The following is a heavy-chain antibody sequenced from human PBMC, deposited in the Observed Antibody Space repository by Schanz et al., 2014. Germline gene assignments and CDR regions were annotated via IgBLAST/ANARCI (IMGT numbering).Heavy chain of an antibody. CDR2: MSYDGSIK. D-gene: IGHD2-2*01. V-gene: IGHV3-30*18. J-gene: IGHJ4*02. CDR1: GFTFSNYA. Sequence: GQLAESGGGLVQPGGSLRLSCAASGFTFSNYAMSWVRQAPGKGLEWVAAMSYDGSIKYYGDSVKGRFTISRDNSKNTLYLHMNTLRSEDTAVYYCAKDSTHIDIVLVPTAIDYWGQGTLVTVSS. CDR3: AKDSTHIDIVLVPTAIDY.